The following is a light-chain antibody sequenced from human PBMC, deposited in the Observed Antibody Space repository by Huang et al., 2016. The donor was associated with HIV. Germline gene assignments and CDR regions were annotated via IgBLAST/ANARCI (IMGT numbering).Light chain of an antibody. CDR2: GAS. CDR3: QHYNNWPPWT. CDR1: AGVSNN. V-gene: IGKV3D-15*01. J-gene: IGKJ1*01. Sequence: IVMTQSPVTLSVSPGERATLSCRASAGVSNNVAWYQQRPGQTPRLLIHGASTRHTGVPAKFSDRGSGTEFTLTITNLQPEDSAVYYCQHYNNWPPWTFGPGTQVEI.